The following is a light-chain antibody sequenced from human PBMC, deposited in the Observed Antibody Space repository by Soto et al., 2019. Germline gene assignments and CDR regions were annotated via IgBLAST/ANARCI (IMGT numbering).Light chain of an antibody. Sequence: QSVLTQPPSVSAAPGQTVTISCTGSSSNIGDNYVSWYQQFPGIAPQLLIYDNNERPSGIPDRFSASKSGTSATLGITGLQTGDEADYYCGTWDSSLGAGVFGGGTKVTVL. CDR3: GTWDSSLGAGV. CDR1: SSNIGDNY. CDR2: DNN. V-gene: IGLV1-51*01. J-gene: IGLJ2*01.